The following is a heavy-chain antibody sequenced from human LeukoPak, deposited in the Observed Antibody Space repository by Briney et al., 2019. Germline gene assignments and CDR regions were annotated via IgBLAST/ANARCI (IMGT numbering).Heavy chain of an antibody. Sequence: GGSLRLSCAASGFTFSSYAMHWVRQAPGKGLEYVSAISSNGGSTYYANSVKGRFTISRDNSKNTLYLQMGSLRAEDMAVYYSARGVAPTSIDYWGQGTLVTVSS. V-gene: IGHV3-64*01. CDR1: GFTFSSYA. CDR3: ARGVAPTSIDY. CDR2: ISSNGGST. D-gene: IGHD2-15*01. J-gene: IGHJ4*02.